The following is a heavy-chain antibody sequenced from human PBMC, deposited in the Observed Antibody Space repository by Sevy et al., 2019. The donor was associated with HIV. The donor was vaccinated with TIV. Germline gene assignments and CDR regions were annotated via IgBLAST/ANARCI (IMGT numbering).Heavy chain of an antibody. D-gene: IGHD3-10*01. CDR2: IKQDGSEK. Sequence: GSLRLSCAASGFTFSSYWMSWVRQAPGKGLEWVANIKQDGSEKYYVDSVKGRFTISRENAKNSLYLQMNSLRAEDTAVYDCARDSRWGSGRYYPNWGQGTLVTVSS. J-gene: IGHJ4*02. CDR1: GFTFSSYW. V-gene: IGHV3-7*01. CDR3: ARDSRWGSGRYYPN.